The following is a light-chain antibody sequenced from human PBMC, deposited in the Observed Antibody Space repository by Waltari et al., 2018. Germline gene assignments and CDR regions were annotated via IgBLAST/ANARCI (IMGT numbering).Light chain of an antibody. J-gene: IGKJ1*01. CDR1: QSLLHSKGHTY. Sequence: DIVMTQSPLSLPVTPGEPASISCRSSQSLLHSKGHTYLNWYLQKPGQSPQLLIYWASNRASGVPDRFSGSGSGTDFTLKISRVEAEDVGVYYCMQALQTRTFGQGTEVEVK. V-gene: IGKV2-28*01. CDR3: MQALQTRT. CDR2: WAS.